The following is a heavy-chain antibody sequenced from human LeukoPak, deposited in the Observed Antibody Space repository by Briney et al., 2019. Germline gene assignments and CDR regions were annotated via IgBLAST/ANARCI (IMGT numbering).Heavy chain of an antibody. J-gene: IGHJ4*02. V-gene: IGHV1-69*06. CDR2: IIPIFGTA. D-gene: IGHD6-13*01. CDR1: GGTFSSYA. Sequence: ASVKVSCKASGGTFSSYAIGWVRQAPGQGLEWMGGIIPIFGTANYAQKFQGRVTITADKSTSTAYMELSSLRSEDTAVYYCARGRGIAAAPFDYWGQGTLVTVSS. CDR3: ARGRGIAAAPFDY.